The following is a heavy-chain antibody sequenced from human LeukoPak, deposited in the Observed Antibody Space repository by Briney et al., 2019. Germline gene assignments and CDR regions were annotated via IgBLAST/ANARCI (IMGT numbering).Heavy chain of an antibody. CDR1: GFTFSSHA. V-gene: IGHV3-23*01. CDR2: ITADGAQT. J-gene: IGHJ4*02. D-gene: IGHD3-22*01. Sequence: GGSLRLSCVGSGFTFSSHAIGWVRQAPGKGPEWVSGITADGAQTYYADSVKGRFTIFRDNSRNTLYLQLNSLRAEDTAAYYCVYYDSSGYYYGRLRYWGQGTLVTVSS. CDR3: VYYDSSGYYYGRLRY.